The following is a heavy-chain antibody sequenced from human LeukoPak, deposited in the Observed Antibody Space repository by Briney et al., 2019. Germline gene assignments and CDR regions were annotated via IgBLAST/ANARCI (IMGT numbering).Heavy chain of an antibody. D-gene: IGHD1-26*01. Sequence: QPGGSLRLSCAASGFAFSSYWMHWVRQAPGKGLVWVSRINSDGSSTSYADSVKGRFTISRDNAKNTLYLQMNSLRAEDTAVYYCARGVGGFLIVGAHPHRPRNYYFDYWGQGTLVTVSS. CDR3: ARGVGGFLIVGAHPHRPRNYYFDY. CDR1: GFAFSSYW. V-gene: IGHV3-74*01. CDR2: INSDGSST. J-gene: IGHJ4*02.